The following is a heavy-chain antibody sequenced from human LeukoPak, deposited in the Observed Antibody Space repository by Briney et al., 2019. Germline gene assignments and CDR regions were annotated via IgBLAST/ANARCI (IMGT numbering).Heavy chain of an antibody. CDR3: ARGLGFDV. CDR2: INPTSGT. V-gene: IGHV1-2*02. CDR1: GYSINAYY. Sequence: ASVKVSCTASGYSINAYYMHWVRQAPGQGLEWMGWINPTSGTNYAQKFQGRVTMTRDTSISTAYMELSRLTSDDTAVYYCARGLGFDVWGQVTTVTVSS. J-gene: IGHJ6*02.